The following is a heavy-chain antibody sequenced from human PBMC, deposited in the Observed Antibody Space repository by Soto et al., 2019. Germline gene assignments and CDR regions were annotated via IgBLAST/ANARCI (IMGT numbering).Heavy chain of an antibody. CDR2: FIPVYRTL. D-gene: IGHD3-3*01. Sequence: QVQLVQSGAEVKKPGSSVKVSCKASGGSCGNSAINWVRQTPGQGLEWLGGFIPVYRTLNYARKFQGRVTITADESTSTAYMTLSSLASDDTAVYYCATGVIWIGYFTVDSWGQGTRVTVSS. V-gene: IGHV1-69*01. CDR3: ATGVIWIGYFTVDS. J-gene: IGHJ4*02. CDR1: GGSCGNSA.